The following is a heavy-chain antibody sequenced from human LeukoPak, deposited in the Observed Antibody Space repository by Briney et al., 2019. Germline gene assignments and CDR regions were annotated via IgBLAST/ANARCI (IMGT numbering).Heavy chain of an antibody. J-gene: IGHJ4*02. Sequence: SETLSLTCTVSGGSISSYYWSWIRQPPGKGLEWIGYIYSSGSTNYNPSLKSRITISVDTSKNQFSLKLSSVTAADTAVYYCARGLYGDSSGYFAHHDYWGQGTLVTVSS. CDR3: ARGLYGDSSGYFAHHDY. CDR2: IYSSGST. D-gene: IGHD3-22*01. V-gene: IGHV4-59*01. CDR1: GGSISSYY.